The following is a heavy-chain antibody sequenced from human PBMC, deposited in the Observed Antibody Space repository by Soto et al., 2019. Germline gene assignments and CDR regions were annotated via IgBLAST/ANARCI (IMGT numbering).Heavy chain of an antibody. CDR3: GKSLNYVET. D-gene: IGHD3-10*02. CDR1: GFAFRNYW. V-gene: IGHV3-74*01. Sequence: GGSLRLSCVGSGFAFRNYWMHWARKAPGKGLMWVSRIGPRGTYPVYADSVKGRFTISRDDTKNTLYLEMNSLRADDAAVYYCGKSLNYVETWGQGTLVTVSS. CDR2: IGPRGTYP. J-gene: IGHJ4*02.